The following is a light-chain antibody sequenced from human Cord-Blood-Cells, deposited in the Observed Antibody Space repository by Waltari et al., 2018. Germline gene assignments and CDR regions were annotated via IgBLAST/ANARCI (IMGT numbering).Light chain of an antibody. V-gene: IGKV2-28*01. J-gene: IGKJ2*01. CDR1: QSLLHSNGYNY. CDR2: LGS. Sequence: DIVMTQSPLSLPVTPGEPASISCRSSQSLLHSNGYNYLDWYLQKPGQSPQLLIYLGSNRASGVPDRFSGSGSGTDFTLKISRVEAEDVGVYYCMQALQTPFFSQGTKLEIK. CDR3: MQALQTPF.